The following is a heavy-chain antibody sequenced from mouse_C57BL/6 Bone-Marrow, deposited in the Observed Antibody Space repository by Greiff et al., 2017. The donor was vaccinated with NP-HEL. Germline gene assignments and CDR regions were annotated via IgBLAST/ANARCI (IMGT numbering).Heavy chain of an antibody. Sequence: VQLQQSGPELVKPGASVKISCKASGYAFSSSWMNWVKQRPGKGLEWIGRIYPGDGDTNYNGKFKGKATLTADKSSSTAYMQLSSLTSEDSAVYCCARGYYGNYVGYWYFDVWGTGTTVTVSS. D-gene: IGHD2-1*01. J-gene: IGHJ1*03. CDR3: ARGYYGNYVGYWYFDV. CDR2: IYPGDGDT. CDR1: GYAFSSSW. V-gene: IGHV1-82*01.